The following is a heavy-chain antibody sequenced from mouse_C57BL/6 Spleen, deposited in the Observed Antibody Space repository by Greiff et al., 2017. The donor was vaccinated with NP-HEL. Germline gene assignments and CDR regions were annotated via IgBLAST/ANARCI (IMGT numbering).Heavy chain of an antibody. Sequence: EVMLVESGPELVKPGASVKISCKASGYSFTGYYMNWVKQSPEKSLEWIGEINPSTGGTTYNQKFKAKATLTVDKSSSTAYMQLKSLTSEDSAVYYCARDRGSSYWYFDVWGTGTTVTVSS. CDR3: ARDRGSSYWYFDV. CDR1: GYSFTGYY. D-gene: IGHD1-1*01. J-gene: IGHJ1*03. CDR2: INPSTGGT. V-gene: IGHV1-42*01.